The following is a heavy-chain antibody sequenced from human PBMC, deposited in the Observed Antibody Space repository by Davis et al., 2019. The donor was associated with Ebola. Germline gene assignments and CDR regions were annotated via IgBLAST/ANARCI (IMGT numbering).Heavy chain of an antibody. CDR3: ARSSSFYYGMDV. Sequence: PGGSLRLSCAASGFTFSSYWMHWVRQAPGKGLVWVSRINSDGSSTSYADSVKGRFTISRDNAKNTLYLQMNSLRAEDTAVYYCARSSSFYYGMDVWGQGTTVTVSS. CDR1: GFTFSSYW. D-gene: IGHD6-6*01. V-gene: IGHV3-74*01. CDR2: INSDGSST. J-gene: IGHJ6*02.